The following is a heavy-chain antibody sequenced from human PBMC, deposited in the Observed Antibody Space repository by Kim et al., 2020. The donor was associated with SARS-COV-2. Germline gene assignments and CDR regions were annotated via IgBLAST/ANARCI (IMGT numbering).Heavy chain of an antibody. V-gene: IGHV4-59*13. D-gene: IGHD3-10*01. CDR3: AREVTMVRDIFIDWFDP. Sequence: SETLSLTCTVSGGSISRDYWSWIRQPPGKGLEWIGYTSNSGSPKYNPSLKSRLTISVDTSKNQFSLRLSSMTAADTAVYYCAREVTMVRDIFIDWFDPWGQGILVLVSS. CDR2: TSNSGSP. J-gene: IGHJ5*02. CDR1: GGSISRDY.